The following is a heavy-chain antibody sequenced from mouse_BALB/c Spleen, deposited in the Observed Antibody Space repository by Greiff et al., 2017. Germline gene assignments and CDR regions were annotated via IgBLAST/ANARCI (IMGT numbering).Heavy chain of an antibody. Sequence: QVQLKESGPGLVAPSQSLSITCTVSGFSLTSYGVHWVRQPPGKGLEWLGVIWAGGSTNYNSALMSRLSISKDNSKSQVFLKMNSLQTDDTAMYYCARDGHYRYDVGAYWGQGTLVTVSA. CDR1: GFSLTSYG. CDR3: ARDGHYRYDVGAY. V-gene: IGHV2-9*02. D-gene: IGHD2-14*01. CDR2: IWAGGST. J-gene: IGHJ3*01.